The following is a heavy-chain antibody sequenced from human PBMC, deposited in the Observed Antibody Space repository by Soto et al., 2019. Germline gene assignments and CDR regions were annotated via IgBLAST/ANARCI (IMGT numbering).Heavy chain of an antibody. CDR2: IWFDGSNK. CDR3: ARENVDHVSDY. CDR1: GFTFSRNG. J-gene: IGHJ4*02. V-gene: IGHV3-33*01. Sequence: GGSLRLSCAASGFTFSRNGMHWVRQAPGKGLEWVAAIWFDGSNKYYRDSVKGRFTISRDNSKNTLYLLMDSLRAEDTAVYYCARENVDHVSDYWGKGTLVTVSS. D-gene: IGHD5-12*01.